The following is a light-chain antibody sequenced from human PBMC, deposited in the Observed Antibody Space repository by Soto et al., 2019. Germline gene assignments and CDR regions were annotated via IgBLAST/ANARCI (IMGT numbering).Light chain of an antibody. CDR2: DVN. CDR1: SSDVGRYNY. V-gene: IGLV2-14*03. J-gene: IGLJ1*01. Sequence: QSALTQPASVSGSPGQSITISCTGTSSDVGRYNYVSWYQQHPGKAPKLMIYDVNTRPSGVSNRFSSSKSGNTASLTISGLQAEDEADYYCSSFTASTTQVFGPGTKVTVL. CDR3: SSFTASTTQV.